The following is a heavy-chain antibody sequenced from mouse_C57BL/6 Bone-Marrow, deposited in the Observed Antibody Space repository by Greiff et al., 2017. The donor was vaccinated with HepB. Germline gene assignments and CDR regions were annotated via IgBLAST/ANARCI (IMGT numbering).Heavy chain of an antibody. CDR1: VYAFTNYL. D-gene: IGHD2-12*01. Sequence: VQLPQSGAELVRPVTSVKVSCKASVYAFTNYLLEWVQQRPGQGLEWIGVINPGSGGTNYNEKFKGKATLTADKSSSTAYMQLSSLTSEDSAVYFCERLRRFAYGGKGTRVTVSA. CDR3: ERLRRFAY. V-gene: IGHV1-54*01. CDR2: INPGSGGT. J-gene: IGHJ3*01.